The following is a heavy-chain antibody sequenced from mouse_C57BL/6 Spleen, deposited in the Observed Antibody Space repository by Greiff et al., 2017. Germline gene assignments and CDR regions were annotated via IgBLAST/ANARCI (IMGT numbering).Heavy chain of an antibody. CDR1: GYTFTSYW. J-gene: IGHJ1*03. CDR2: IDPSDSYT. D-gene: IGHD2-4*01. V-gene: IGHV1-69*01. Sequence: VQLQQPGAELVMPGASVKLSCTASGYTFTSYWMHWVKQRPGQGLEWIGEIDPSDSYTTYNQKFKGKSTLTVDKSSSTAYMQLSSLTSEDSAVYYCARSGGYYDYDVRYFDVWGTGTTVTVSS. CDR3: ARSGGYYDYDVRYFDV.